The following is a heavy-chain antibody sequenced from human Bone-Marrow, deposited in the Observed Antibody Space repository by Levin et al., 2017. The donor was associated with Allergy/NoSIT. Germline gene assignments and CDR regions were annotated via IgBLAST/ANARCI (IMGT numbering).Heavy chain of an antibody. D-gene: IGHD4-17*01. CDR2: ISYDGSNK. J-gene: IGHJ3*02. Sequence: GGSLRLSCAASGFTFSSYGMHWVRQAPGKGLEWVAVISYDGSNKYYADSVKGRFTISRDNSKNTLYLQMNSLRAEDTAVYYCAKDLYGDYETIWGQGTMVTVSS. CDR1: GFTFSSYG. V-gene: IGHV3-30*18. CDR3: AKDLYGDYETI.